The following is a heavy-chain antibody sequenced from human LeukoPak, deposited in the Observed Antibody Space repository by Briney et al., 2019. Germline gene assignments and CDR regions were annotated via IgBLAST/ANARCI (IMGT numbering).Heavy chain of an antibody. V-gene: IGHV1-69*13. CDR1: GGTFSSYA. CDR3: ARDGYSSSSFTPFDY. Sequence: SVKVSCKASGGTFSSYAISWVRQAPGQGLEWMGGIIPIFGTANYAQKFQGRVTIIADESTSTAYMELSSLRSKDTAVYYCARDGYSSSSFTPFDYWGQGTLVTVSS. J-gene: IGHJ4*02. CDR2: IIPIFGTA. D-gene: IGHD6-6*01.